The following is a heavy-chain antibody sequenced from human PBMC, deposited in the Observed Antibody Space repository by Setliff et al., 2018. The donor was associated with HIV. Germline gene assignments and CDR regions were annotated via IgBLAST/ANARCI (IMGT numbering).Heavy chain of an antibody. CDR1: GGSFSDYY. CDR3: ARYSSGWYHFDY. J-gene: IGHJ4*02. Sequence: SETLSLTCAVYGGSFSDYYWTWIRQSPGKGLEWIGEINHRGSTNYNPSLKSRVTISVDTSKNQFSLNLSSVTAADTAIYYCARYSSGWYHFDYWGQGTLVTVSS. D-gene: IGHD6-19*01. CDR2: INHRGST. V-gene: IGHV4-34*01.